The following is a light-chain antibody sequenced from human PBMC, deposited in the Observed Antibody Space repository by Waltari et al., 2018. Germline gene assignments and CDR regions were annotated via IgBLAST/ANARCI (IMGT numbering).Light chain of an antibody. J-gene: IGLJ3*02. CDR3: CSYAGQFTLL. V-gene: IGLV2-11*01. CDR2: DVT. Sequence: QSALTQPRSVSGSPGQSVTISCSGTTSDVGGYNFVSWFQQHPGKAPKLIIYDVTKRPSGVPDRVSGSKSGNTASLTISGLQTEDEADYYCCSYAGQFTLLFGGGTKLTVL. CDR1: TSDVGGYNF.